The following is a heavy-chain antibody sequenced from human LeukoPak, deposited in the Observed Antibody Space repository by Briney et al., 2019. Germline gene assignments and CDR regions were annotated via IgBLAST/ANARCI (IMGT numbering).Heavy chain of an antibody. CDR3: ARAHNWKYGSFDF. CDR1: GFTFSNYA. D-gene: IGHD1-7*01. CDR2: ISGSGGSI. V-gene: IGHV3-23*01. Sequence: GGTLRLSCAASGFTFSNYAMNWVRQAPGKGLGWVSVISGSGGSIYYADSVKGRFTISRDNAKNSLYLQMNSLRAEDTAVYYCARAHNWKYGSFDFWGQGTLVTVSS. J-gene: IGHJ4*02.